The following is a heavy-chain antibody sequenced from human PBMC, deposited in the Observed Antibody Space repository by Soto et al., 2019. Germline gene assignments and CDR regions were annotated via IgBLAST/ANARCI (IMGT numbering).Heavy chain of an antibody. CDR2: TYYRSKWYN. CDR1: GDSVSSNSAA. D-gene: IGHD6-19*01. CDR3: TRTHWYSSGWYFSLSWFDP. V-gene: IGHV6-1*01. J-gene: IGHJ5*02. Sequence: SQTLSLTCAISGDSVSSNSAAWNWIRQSPSRGLEWLGRTYYRSKWYNDYAVSVKSRITINPDTSKNQFSLQPNSVTPEDTAVYYCTRTHWYSSGWYFSLSWFDPWGQGTLVTVSS.